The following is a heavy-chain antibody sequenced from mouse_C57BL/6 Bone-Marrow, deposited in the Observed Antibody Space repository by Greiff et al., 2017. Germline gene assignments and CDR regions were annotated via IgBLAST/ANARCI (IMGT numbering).Heavy chain of an antibody. Sequence: VQLVESGAELAKPGASVKLSCKASGYTFPSYWMHWEKQRPGRGLEWIGYINPSSGYTKYNQKFKDKATLTADKSSSTAYMQLSSLTYEDSAVYYCARSTYYEFAYWGQGTLVTVSA. D-gene: IGHD2-10*01. V-gene: IGHV1-7*01. J-gene: IGHJ3*01. CDR3: ARSTYYEFAY. CDR2: INPSSGYT. CDR1: GYTFPSYW.